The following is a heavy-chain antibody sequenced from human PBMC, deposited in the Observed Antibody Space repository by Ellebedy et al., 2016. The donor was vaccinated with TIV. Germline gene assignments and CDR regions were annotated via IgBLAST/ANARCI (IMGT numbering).Heavy chain of an antibody. J-gene: IGHJ4*02. V-gene: IGHV3-11*06. CDR3: VRHARLADF. CDR2: ISQGGSDT. Sequence: PGGSLRLSCAASGFTFSDYYMNWIRQAPGKEPEWLSYISQGGSDTNYADSVKGRFTISRDNAMNSLYLQMDSLRAEDTAVYFCVRHARLADFWGRGTLVTVSS. CDR1: GFTFSDYY.